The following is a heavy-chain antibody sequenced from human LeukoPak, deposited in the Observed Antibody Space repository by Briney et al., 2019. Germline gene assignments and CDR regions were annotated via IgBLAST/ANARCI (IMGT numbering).Heavy chain of an antibody. Sequence: GGSLRLSCAASGFTFDDYAMHWVRQAPGKGLEWVSGISWNSGSIVYADSVKGRFTISRDNAKNSLYLQMNSLRAEDTALYYCAKGDVYDSPTRFDPWGQGTLVTVSS. CDR2: ISWNSGSI. V-gene: IGHV3-9*01. CDR3: AKGDVYDSPTRFDP. J-gene: IGHJ5*02. CDR1: GFTFDDYA. D-gene: IGHD3-22*01.